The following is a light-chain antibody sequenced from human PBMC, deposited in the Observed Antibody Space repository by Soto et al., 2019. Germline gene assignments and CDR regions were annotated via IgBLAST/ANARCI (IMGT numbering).Light chain of an antibody. CDR1: SSDVGAYNY. CDR3: TSHAGTINFPYI. CDR2: EVN. J-gene: IGLJ1*01. V-gene: IGLV2-8*01. Sequence: QSVLPQPPSASGSPGQSVTISCTGTSSDVGAYNYVSWYQHHPGKAPKLMVYEVNKRPSGVPDRFSGSKSGNTASLTVSGLQAEDEADYYCTSHAGTINFPYILGTGTKVTVL.